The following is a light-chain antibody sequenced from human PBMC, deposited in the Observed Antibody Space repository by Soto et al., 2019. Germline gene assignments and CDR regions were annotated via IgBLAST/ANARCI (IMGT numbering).Light chain of an antibody. CDR1: ESVSGSY. V-gene: IGKV3-20*01. CDR2: GAS. CDR3: QQYGRT. J-gene: IGKJ1*01. Sequence: VLTQSPVTLSLSPGERAALSCRASESVSGSYIAWYQQKVGQSPRLLIYGASNRATGIPDRFSGSGSGTDFTLTISRLEPEDFAMYYCQQYGRTFGLGTKVDIK.